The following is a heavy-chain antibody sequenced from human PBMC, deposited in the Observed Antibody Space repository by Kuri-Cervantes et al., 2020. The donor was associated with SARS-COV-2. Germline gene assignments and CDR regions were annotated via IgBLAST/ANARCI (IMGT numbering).Heavy chain of an antibody. Sequence: TVKVSCKASGYTFTTYYIHWVRQAPGQGLEWMGIINPSGGGTSYAQKFQGRVAVTRDTPTSTVYMELSSLRSEDTAVYYCARDPTTVTTGIGMDVWGQGSTVTVSS. D-gene: IGHD4-17*01. V-gene: IGHV1-46*01. CDR2: INPSGGGT. CDR1: GYTFTTYY. J-gene: IGHJ6*02. CDR3: ARDPTTVTTGIGMDV.